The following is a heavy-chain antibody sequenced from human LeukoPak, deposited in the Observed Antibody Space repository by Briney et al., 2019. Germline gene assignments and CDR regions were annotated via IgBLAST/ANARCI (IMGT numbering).Heavy chain of an antibody. V-gene: IGHV3-30*18. Sequence: GRSLRPPCVASGFTFSNYGMHWVRQAPGKGLEWVAVISHDGSNQYYADSVKGRFTISRDNSKNTLYLQMNSLRTEDTAVYYCAKDDWTKASYYYAVDVWGQGTTVTVSS. CDR2: ISHDGSNQ. J-gene: IGHJ6*02. D-gene: IGHD2-21*01. CDR3: AKDDWTKASYYYAVDV. CDR1: GFTFSNYG.